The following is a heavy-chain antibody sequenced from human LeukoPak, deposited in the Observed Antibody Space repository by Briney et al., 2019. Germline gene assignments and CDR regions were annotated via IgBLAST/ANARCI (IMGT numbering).Heavy chain of an antibody. CDR1: GYTFTNYG. Sequence: ASVKVSCKASGYTFTNYGISWVRQAPGQGLEWMGGIIPIFGTANYAQKFQGRVTITADKSTSTAYMELSSLRSEDTAVYYCARGDYVWGSYRDARTPFDYWGRGTLVTVSS. D-gene: IGHD3-16*02. CDR3: ARGDYVWGSYRDARTPFDY. V-gene: IGHV1-69*06. CDR2: IIPIFGTA. J-gene: IGHJ4*02.